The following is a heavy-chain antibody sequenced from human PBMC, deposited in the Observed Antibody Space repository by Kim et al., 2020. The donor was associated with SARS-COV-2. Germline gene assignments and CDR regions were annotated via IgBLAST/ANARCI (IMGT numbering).Heavy chain of an antibody. Sequence: GRFTISRDDSKNTLYLQMNSLKTEDTAVYYCTTDEDYGSGFYYYYYGMDVWGQGTTVTVSS. CDR3: TTDEDYGSGFYYYYYGMDV. D-gene: IGHD3-10*01. V-gene: IGHV3-15*01. J-gene: IGHJ6*02.